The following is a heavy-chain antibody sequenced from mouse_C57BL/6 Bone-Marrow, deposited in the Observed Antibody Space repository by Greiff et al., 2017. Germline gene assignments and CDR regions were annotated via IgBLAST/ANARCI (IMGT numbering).Heavy chain of an antibody. CDR2: INYDGSST. J-gene: IGHJ4*01. Sequence: DVKLVESEGGLVQPGSSMKLSCTASGFTFSDYYMAWVRQVPEKGLEWVANINYDGSSTYYLDSLKGRFIISRDNAKNILYLQMISLKSEDTATYYCARLRLLREAMDYWGQGTSVTVSS. CDR1: GFTFSDYY. V-gene: IGHV5-16*01. CDR3: ARLRLLREAMDY. D-gene: IGHD2-3*01.